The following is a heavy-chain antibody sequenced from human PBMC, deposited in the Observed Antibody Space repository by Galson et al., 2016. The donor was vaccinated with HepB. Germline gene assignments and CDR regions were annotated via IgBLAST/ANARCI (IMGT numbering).Heavy chain of an antibody. CDR3: AKDSSAYYYVSFYYYAMDV. J-gene: IGHJ6*02. Sequence: SLRLSCAASGFTFSSYAMKWVRQAPGKGLEWVSSISGSGGSTYYADSVNGRFTISRDNSKNTLYLQMNSLRAEDTALYYCAKDSSAYYYVSFYYYAMDVWGQGTTVTVSS. CDR2: ISGSGGST. CDR1: GFTFSSYA. V-gene: IGHV3-23*01. D-gene: IGHD3-22*01.